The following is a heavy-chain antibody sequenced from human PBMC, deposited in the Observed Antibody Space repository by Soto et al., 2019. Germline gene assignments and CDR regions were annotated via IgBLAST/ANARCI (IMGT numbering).Heavy chain of an antibody. Sequence: EVQLVESGGGLVSRGGSLRLSCAASGFTYRSYNMNWVRQAPGKGLEWVSSISSSSSYIYYSDSVKGRFTISRDNAKNSLYLQMNSLRAEDTAVYYCVRDHARSLDSLSLFDYWGQGAPVTVSS. CDR1: GFTYRSYN. V-gene: IGHV3-21*01. J-gene: IGHJ4*02. CDR3: VRDHARSLDSLSLFDY. CDR2: ISSSSSYI. D-gene: IGHD3-3*01.